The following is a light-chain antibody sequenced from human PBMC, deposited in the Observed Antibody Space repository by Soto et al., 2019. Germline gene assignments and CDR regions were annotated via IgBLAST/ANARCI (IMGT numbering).Light chain of an antibody. CDR1: QSVSNY. Sequence: EIVLTQSPATLSLSPGERATLSCRASQSVSNYLAWYQQKPGQAPRLLIYDTSNRATGIPTRFSGSGSGTDFTLTISSLEPEDFGISYCQHRIKWPDNFGQGTKVDIK. V-gene: IGKV3-11*01. J-gene: IGKJ2*01. CDR2: DTS. CDR3: QHRIKWPDN.